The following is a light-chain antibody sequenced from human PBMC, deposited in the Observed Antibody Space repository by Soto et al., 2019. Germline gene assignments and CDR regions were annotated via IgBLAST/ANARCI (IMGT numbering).Light chain of an antibody. Sequence: QSALTQPPSASGSPGQSVTISCTGTSSDVGGYHYVSWYQQPPGKAPKLIIYEVSKRPSGVPDRFSGSKSVNTASLTVSGHTGEDERDYDCTSYAGSSIVVFGGGTKVTVL. CDR2: EVS. CDR3: TSYAGSSIVV. V-gene: IGLV2-8*01. J-gene: IGLJ2*01. CDR1: SSDVGGYHY.